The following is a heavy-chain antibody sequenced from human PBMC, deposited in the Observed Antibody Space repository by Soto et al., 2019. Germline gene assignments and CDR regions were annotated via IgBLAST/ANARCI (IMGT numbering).Heavy chain of an antibody. CDR3: ARIERYSTYEYFDF. V-gene: IGHV2-26*01. D-gene: IGHD5-12*01. J-gene: IGHJ4*02. Sequence: SGPTLVNPTETLTLTCTVSGFSLSHIRVGVGWIRQPPRKALEWLAHVFSNDAKSYSPSLKGRLTISRDTFRSQVVLTMTNVDPVDTATYFCARIERYSTYEYFDFWGQGTLVTVSS. CDR2: VFSNDAK. CDR1: GFSLSHIRVG.